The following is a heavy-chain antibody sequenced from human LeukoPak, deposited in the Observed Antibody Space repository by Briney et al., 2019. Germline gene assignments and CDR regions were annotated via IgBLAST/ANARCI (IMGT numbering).Heavy chain of an antibody. D-gene: IGHD6-19*01. V-gene: IGHV3-9*01. CDR2: ISWNSGSI. CDR3: AKDGIDSSGWYWYFDL. J-gene: IGHJ2*01. Sequence: GRSLRLSCAASGFTFDDYAMHWVRQAPGKGLEWVSGISWNSGSIGYADSVKGRFTISRDNAKNSLYLQMNSLRAEDTALYYCAKDGIDSSGWYWYFDLWGRGTLVTVSS. CDR1: GFTFDDYA.